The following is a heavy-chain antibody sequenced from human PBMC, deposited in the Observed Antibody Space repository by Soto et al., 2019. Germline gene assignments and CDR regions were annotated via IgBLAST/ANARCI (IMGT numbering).Heavy chain of an antibody. J-gene: IGHJ6*02. V-gene: IGHV4-59*01. Sequence: SETLSLTCTVSGGSISSYYWSWIRQPPGKGLEWIGYIYYSGSTNYNPSLKSRVTISVDTSKNQFSLKLSSVTAADTAVYYCARERITMVRGVIAGMDVWGQGTTVTVSS. CDR3: ARERITMVRGVIAGMDV. CDR2: IYYSGST. CDR1: GGSISSYY. D-gene: IGHD3-10*01.